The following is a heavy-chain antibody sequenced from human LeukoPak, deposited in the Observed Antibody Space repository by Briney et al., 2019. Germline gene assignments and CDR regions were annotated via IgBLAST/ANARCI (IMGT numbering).Heavy chain of an antibody. CDR3: ARAARLRFLLLPDY. CDR1: GYTFTSYD. V-gene: IGHV1-18*01. CDR2: ISAYNGNT. J-gene: IGHJ4*02. Sequence: ASVKVSCKASGYTFTSYDICWVRQAPGQGLDGMGWISAYNGNTNYAQKLQGRVTMTTDTSTSTAYMELRSLRSDDTAVYYCARAARLRFLLLPDYWGQGTLVTVSS. D-gene: IGHD3-3*01.